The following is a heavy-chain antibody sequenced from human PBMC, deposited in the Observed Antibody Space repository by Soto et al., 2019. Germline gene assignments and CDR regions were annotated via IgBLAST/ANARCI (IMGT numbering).Heavy chain of an antibody. Sequence: ASVKVSCKASGYTFTGYYMHWVRQAPGQGLEWMGWINPNSGGTNYAQKFQGRVTMTRDTSISTAYMELSRLRSDDTAVYYCARGGHSSGYYYYYGMDVWGQGXTVTVYS. D-gene: IGHD6-19*01. V-gene: IGHV1-2*02. CDR2: INPNSGGT. CDR3: ARGGHSSGYYYYYGMDV. J-gene: IGHJ6*02. CDR1: GYTFTGYY.